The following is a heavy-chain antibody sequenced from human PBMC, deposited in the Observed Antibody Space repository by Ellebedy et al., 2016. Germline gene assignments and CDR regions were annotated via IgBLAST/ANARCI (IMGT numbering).Heavy chain of an antibody. CDR3: AKVLGYDFDY. D-gene: IGHD7-27*01. CDR2: IYSGGST. V-gene: IGHV3-53*01. J-gene: IGHJ4*02. CDR1: GFTVSSNY. Sequence: GESLKISXAASGFTVSSNYMSWVRQAPGKGLEWVSVIYSGGSTYYADSVKGRFTISRDNSKNTLYLQMNSLRAEDTAVYYCAKVLGYDFDYWGQGTLVTVSS.